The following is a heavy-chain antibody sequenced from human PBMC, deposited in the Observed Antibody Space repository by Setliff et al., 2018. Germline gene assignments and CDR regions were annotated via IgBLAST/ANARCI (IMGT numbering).Heavy chain of an antibody. J-gene: IGHJ5*02. Sequence: GGSLRLSCAASGFSISGRWMSWVRQAPGKGLEWVANIKEDGSEQYYVDSVWGRFSISRDNARNSVFLEMNSLRGEDTAVYYCARDGYPGTSWGQGTLVTVSS. CDR3: ARDGYPGTS. CDR2: IKEDGSEQ. V-gene: IGHV3-7*03. D-gene: IGHD2-2*03. CDR1: GFSISGRW.